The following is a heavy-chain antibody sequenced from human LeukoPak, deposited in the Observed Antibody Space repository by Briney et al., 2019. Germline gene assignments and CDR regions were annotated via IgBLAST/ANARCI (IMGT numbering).Heavy chain of an antibody. Sequence: SGGSLRLSCAASGFTFSSYWMSWVRQAPGKGLEWVANIEQDGSEKYYVDSVKGRFTISRDNAKNSLYLQMNSLRAEDTAVYYCARRAIVVVPAAMYGAFDIWGQGTMVTVSS. J-gene: IGHJ3*02. CDR1: GFTFSSYW. D-gene: IGHD2-2*01. CDR3: ARRAIVVVPAAMYGAFDI. V-gene: IGHV3-7*01. CDR2: IEQDGSEK.